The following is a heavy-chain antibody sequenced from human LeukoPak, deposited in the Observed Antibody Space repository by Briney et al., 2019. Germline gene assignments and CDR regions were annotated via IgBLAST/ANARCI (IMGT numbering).Heavy chain of an antibody. CDR1: GIPFNCYW. D-gene: IGHD7-27*01. V-gene: IGHV3-7*01. Sequence: GSLGPSLAVSGIPFNCYWMRWVRPAPGEGLEWVANINQGGSERYNVDSVKGRFIISRDNAKNSLYLQMNSLRAEDTAVYYCATSNWGSDYWGQGILVTVSS. CDR3: ATSNWGSDY. CDR2: INQGGSER. J-gene: IGHJ4*02.